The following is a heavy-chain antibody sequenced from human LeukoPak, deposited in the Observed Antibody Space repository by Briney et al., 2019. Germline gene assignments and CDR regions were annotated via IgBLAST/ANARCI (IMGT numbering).Heavy chain of an antibody. CDR1: GFALKSYS. D-gene: IGHD2-8*02. Sequence: GVLRLSCGGSGFALKSYSLTWVRQAPGKGLEWVSSISSTSAYIHYADSVKGRFTISRDNVDNVVYLEMNGLRAEDTATYYCARVAVSGPTGWFDSWGQGTLVIVSS. CDR2: ISSTSAYI. J-gene: IGHJ5*01. CDR3: ARVAVSGPTGWFDS. V-gene: IGHV3-21*01.